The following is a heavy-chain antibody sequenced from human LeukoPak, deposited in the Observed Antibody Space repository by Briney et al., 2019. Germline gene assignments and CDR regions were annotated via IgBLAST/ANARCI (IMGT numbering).Heavy chain of an antibody. D-gene: IGHD1-26*01. J-gene: IGHJ3*02. Sequence: ASVKVSCKASGYTFTGYYMHWVRQAPGQGLEWMGWINSNSGGTNYAQKFQGRVTMTRDTSISTAYMELSRLRSDDTAVYYCAVLGSGSYYDAFDIWGQGTMVTVSS. CDR2: INSNSGGT. V-gene: IGHV1-2*02. CDR3: AVLGSGSYYDAFDI. CDR1: GYTFTGYY.